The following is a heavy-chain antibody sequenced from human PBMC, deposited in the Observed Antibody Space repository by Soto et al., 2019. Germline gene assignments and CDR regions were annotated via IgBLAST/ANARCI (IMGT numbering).Heavy chain of an antibody. CDR2: IIPIFGTA. CDR1: GGTFSSYA. D-gene: IGHD3-22*01. J-gene: IGHJ4*02. V-gene: IGHV1-69*13. CDR3: ARYYYDSSGYYDY. Sequence: SVKVSCKASGGTFSSYAISWVRHAPGQGLEWMGGIIPIFGTANYAQKFQGRVTITADESTSTAYMELSSLRSEDTAVYYCARYYYDSSGYYDYWGQGTLVTVSS.